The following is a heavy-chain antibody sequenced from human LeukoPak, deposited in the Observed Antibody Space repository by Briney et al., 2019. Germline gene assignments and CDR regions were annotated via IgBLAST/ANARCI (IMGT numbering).Heavy chain of an antibody. CDR3: ARSKTDYYDSSGTNDAFDI. J-gene: IGHJ3*02. Sequence: GSSVKVSCKASGGTFSSYAISWVRQAPGQGLEWMGGIIPIFGTANYAQKFQGRVTITTDESTSTAYMELSSLRSEDTAVYYCARSKTDYYDSSGTNDAFDIWGQGTMVTVSS. CDR1: GGTFSSYA. D-gene: IGHD3-22*01. CDR2: IIPIFGTA. V-gene: IGHV1-69*05.